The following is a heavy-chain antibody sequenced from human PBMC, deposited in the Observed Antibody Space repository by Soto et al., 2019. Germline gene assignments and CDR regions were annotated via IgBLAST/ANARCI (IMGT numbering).Heavy chain of an antibody. CDR3: ARDGNYYGSGSPSGWFDP. V-gene: IGHV1-69*01. CDR1: GVTFSSYA. J-gene: IGHJ5*02. D-gene: IGHD3-10*01. Sequence: QVQLVQSGAEVKKPGSSVKVSCKASGVTFSSYAISWVRQAPGQGLEWMGGIIPIFGTANYAQKFQGRVTITADESTSTAYMELSSLRSEDTAVYYCARDGNYYGSGSPSGWFDPWGQGTLVTVSS. CDR2: IIPIFGTA.